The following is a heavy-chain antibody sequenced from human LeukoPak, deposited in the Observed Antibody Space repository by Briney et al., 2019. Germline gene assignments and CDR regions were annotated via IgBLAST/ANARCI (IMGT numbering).Heavy chain of an antibody. Sequence: AGSLKLSCEASGFTFSRYSLTWVRQAPGKGLEWVSSISSSSSYIYYADSVKGRFTISRDNAKNSLYLQMNSLRAEDTAVYYCARIMVRGVILDYWGQGTLVTVSS. V-gene: IGHV3-21*01. CDR2: ISSSSSYI. D-gene: IGHD3-10*01. CDR1: GFTFSRYS. CDR3: ARIMVRGVILDY. J-gene: IGHJ4*02.